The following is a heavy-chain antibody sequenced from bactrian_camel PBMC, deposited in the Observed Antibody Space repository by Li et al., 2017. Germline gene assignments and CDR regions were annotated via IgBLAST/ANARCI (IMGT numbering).Heavy chain of an antibody. CDR1: GYTYDNYC. J-gene: IGHJ6*01. CDR3: AADGAFRGYCSASSVRDFGF. Sequence: HVQLVESGGGSVQAGDSLRLSCVVSGYTYDNYCVGWFRQGPGKEREGVAAIYTGDGRTYYSGAVKGRSTISQDTNKNTVYLQMDNLKPEDTAMYICAADGAFRGYCSASSVRDFGFWGQGTQVTVS. CDR2: IYTGDGRT. V-gene: IGHV3-3*01. D-gene: IGHD2*01.